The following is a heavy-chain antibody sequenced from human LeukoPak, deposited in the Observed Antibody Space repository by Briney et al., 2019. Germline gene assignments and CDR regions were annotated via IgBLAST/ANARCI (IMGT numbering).Heavy chain of an antibody. D-gene: IGHD4-17*01. CDR1: GGSISSGGYY. CDR2: IYYSGST. V-gene: IGHV4-31*03. Sequence: SQTLSLTCTVSGGSISSGGYYWSWIRQHPGKGLEWIGYIYYSGSTYYNPSLKSRVTISVDTSENQFSLKPSSVTAADTAVYYCARGSLYGDYAGAPAGHFDYWGQGTLVTVSS. CDR3: ARGSLYGDYAGAPAGHFDY. J-gene: IGHJ4*02.